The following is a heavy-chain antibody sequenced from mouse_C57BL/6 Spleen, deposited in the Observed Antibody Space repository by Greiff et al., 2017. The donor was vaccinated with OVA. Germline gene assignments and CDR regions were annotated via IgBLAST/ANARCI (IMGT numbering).Heavy chain of an antibody. D-gene: IGHD1-1*01. Sequence: EVKLLESGGGLVQPGGSLKLSCAASGIAFSRYWMSWVRRAPGKGLEWIGEINPDTSKINYAPSLKDQFIISRYNAKNTLYLQKSKVRSEDTAVYDCASHYYGSSPAWFAYWGQGTLVTVSA. V-gene: IGHV4-1*01. J-gene: IGHJ3*01. CDR2: INPDTSKI. CDR1: GIAFSRYW. CDR3: ASHYYGSSPAWFAY.